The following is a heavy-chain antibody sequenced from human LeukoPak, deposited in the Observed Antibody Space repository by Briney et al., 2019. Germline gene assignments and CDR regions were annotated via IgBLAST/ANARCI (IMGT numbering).Heavy chain of an antibody. D-gene: IGHD6-13*01. J-gene: IGHJ6*02. CDR3: ALYCRLSSNCGYYGMDD. CDR1: AGSINNFF. Sequence: PTETLSLTCIVSAGSINNFFWSWIRPLPGKGMEWLGEASFSGSTNYNTSLTSRLSRSADTSKNQSSLKLSSVTTADSAVYYGALYCRLSSNCGYYGMDDWGQGTTVTVSS. V-gene: IGHV4-59*08. CDR2: ASFSGST.